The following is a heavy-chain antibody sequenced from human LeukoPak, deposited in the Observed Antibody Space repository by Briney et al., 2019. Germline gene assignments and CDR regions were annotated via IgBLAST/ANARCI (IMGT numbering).Heavy chain of an antibody. J-gene: IGHJ6*02. CDR3: ARGKQLQYYYYGMDV. D-gene: IGHD6-6*01. CDR1: GFTFSSYG. V-gene: IGHV3-33*01. Sequence: GGSLRLSCAASGFTFSSYGMHWVRQAPGKGLEWVAVIWYDGSHKYYADSVKGRFTISRDNSKNTLYLQMNSLRAEDTAVYYCARGKQLQYYYYGMDVWGQGATVTVSS. CDR2: IWYDGSHK.